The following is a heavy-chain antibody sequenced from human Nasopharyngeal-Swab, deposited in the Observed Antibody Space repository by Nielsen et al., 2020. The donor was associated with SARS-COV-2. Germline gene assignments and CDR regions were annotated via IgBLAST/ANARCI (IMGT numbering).Heavy chain of an antibody. D-gene: IGHD6-13*01. J-gene: IGHJ6*04. CDR3: ARDRSASWSALDV. CDR2: INPDTGAT. V-gene: IGHV1-2*04. Sequence: ASVKVSCKASGHSFTGYYLHWVRQAPGQGLEWMGWINPDTGATNYAQKFQGWVTMTRDTSISTAYMELSRLKSDDTAMYYCARDRSASWSALDVWGKGTTVTVSS. CDR1: GHSFTGYY.